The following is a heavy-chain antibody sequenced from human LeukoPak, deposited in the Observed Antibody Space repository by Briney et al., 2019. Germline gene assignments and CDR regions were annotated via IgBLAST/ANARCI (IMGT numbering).Heavy chain of an antibody. Sequence: SETLSLSCTVSGGSLSSSTYYWGWIRQPPGKGLEWIGSIYYSGSTDYNPSLKSRVTVSVDTSKNQFSLKLSSVTAADTAVYYCASQFDYWGQGTLVTVSS. CDR3: ASQFDY. CDR1: GGSLSSSTYY. J-gene: IGHJ4*02. CDR2: IYYSGST. V-gene: IGHV4-39*01.